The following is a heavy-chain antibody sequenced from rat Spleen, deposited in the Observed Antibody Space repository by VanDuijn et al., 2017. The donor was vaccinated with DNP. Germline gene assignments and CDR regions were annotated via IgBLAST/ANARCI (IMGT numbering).Heavy chain of an antibody. V-gene: IGHV2S12*01. CDR1: GFSLTNYH. J-gene: IGHJ2*01. CDR2: IWSGGST. D-gene: IGHD1-12*02. Sequence: QVQLKESGPGLVQPSQTLSLTCTVSGFSLTNYHVHWVRQPPGKGLEWIAAIWSGGSTDYDSALKSRLSISRDTSKNQVFLRVNSLQADDSGTYYCAKHYYYDGSSYDFFDYWGQGLMVTVS. CDR3: AKHYYYDGSSYDFFDY.